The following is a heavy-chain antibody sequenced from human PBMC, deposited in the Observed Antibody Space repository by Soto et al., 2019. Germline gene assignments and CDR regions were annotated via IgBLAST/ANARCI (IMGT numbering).Heavy chain of an antibody. V-gene: IGHV4-39*01. CDR3: ARVGEATILHYYYYGMDV. CDR2: IYYSGST. Sequence: TLSLTCTVSGGSISSSSYYWGWIRQPPGKGLEWIGSIYYSGSTYYNPSLKSRVTISVDTSKNQFSLKLSSVTAADTAVYYCARVGEATILHYYYYGMDVWGQGTTVTVSS. CDR1: GGSISSSSYY. J-gene: IGHJ6*02. D-gene: IGHD5-12*01.